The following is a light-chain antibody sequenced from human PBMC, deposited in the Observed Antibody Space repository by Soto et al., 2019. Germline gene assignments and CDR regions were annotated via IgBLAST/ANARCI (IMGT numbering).Light chain of an antibody. CDR3: QQYGRSPRT. V-gene: IGKV3-20*01. J-gene: IGKJ1*01. CDR2: GSS. Sequence: IVWTQNPATLSLSNGERATLSCRASQSVSSYLAWYQQKPGQAPRILIYGSSSRATGIPDRFSGSGSGTDFTLTINRLEPEDFAVYYCQQYGRSPRTFGQGTKVDIK. CDR1: QSVSSY.